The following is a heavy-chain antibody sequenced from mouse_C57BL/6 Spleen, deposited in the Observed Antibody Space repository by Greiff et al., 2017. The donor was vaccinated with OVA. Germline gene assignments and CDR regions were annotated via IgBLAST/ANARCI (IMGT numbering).Heavy chain of an antibody. D-gene: IGHD1-1*01. CDR1: GYTFTSYW. CDR3: APYYYGSSGYFDV. J-gene: IGHJ1*03. V-gene: IGHV1-50*01. CDR2: IDPSDSYT. Sequence: QVQLQQPGAELVKPGASVKLSCKASGYTFTSYWMQWVKQRPGQGLEWIGEIDPSDSYTNYNQKLKGKATLTVDTSSSTAYMQLSSLTSEDSAVYYCAPYYYGSSGYFDVWGTGTTVTVSS.